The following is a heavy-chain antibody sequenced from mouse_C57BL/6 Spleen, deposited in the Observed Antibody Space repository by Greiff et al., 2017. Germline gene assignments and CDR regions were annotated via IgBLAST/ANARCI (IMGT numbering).Heavy chain of an antibody. D-gene: IGHD2-2*01. CDR3: ARPGYDEGSDYFDY. J-gene: IGHJ2*01. Sequence: VQLQQSGPELVKPGASVKISCKASGYAFSSSWMNWVKQRPGKGLEWIGRIYPGDGDTNYNGKFKGKATLTADKSSSTAYMQLSSLTSEDSAVYFCARPGYDEGSDYFDYWGQGTTLTVSS. CDR2: IYPGDGDT. V-gene: IGHV1-82*01. CDR1: GYAFSSSW.